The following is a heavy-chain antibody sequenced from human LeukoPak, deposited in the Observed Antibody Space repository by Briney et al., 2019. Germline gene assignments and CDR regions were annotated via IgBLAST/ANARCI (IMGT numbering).Heavy chain of an antibody. CDR3: AKMGGHFYDSSTYDPNWFDH. J-gene: IGHJ5*02. Sequence: SETLSLTCTVSGGSISSYYWSWIRQPAGKGLEWIGRIYTSGSTDYNPSLKSRATISVDMSQNQISLKMTSVTAADTALYYCAKMGGHFYDSSTYDPNWFDHWGQGILVTVSS. CDR1: GGSISSYY. CDR2: IYTSGST. V-gene: IGHV4-4*07. D-gene: IGHD3-22*01.